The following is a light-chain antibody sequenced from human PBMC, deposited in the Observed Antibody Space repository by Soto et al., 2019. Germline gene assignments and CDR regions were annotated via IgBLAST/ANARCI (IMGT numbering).Light chain of an antibody. V-gene: IGKV1-9*01. Sequence: DIQLTQSPSFLSASIGDRVTITCRASQGISSYLAWYQQTPGRAPKLLIYASSTLQSGVPSRFSGSGSGTEFTLTISSLQPDDFATYYCQQVNTFPVTLGQGTRLDI. CDR1: QGISSY. CDR3: QQVNTFPVT. J-gene: IGKJ5*01. CDR2: ASS.